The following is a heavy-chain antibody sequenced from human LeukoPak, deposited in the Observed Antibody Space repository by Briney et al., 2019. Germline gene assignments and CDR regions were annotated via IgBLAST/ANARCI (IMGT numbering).Heavy chain of an antibody. V-gene: IGHV1-18*01. Sequence: ASVKVSCKASGYTFTSYGISWVRQDPGQGLEWVGWISAYNGNTNYAQKLQDRVTMTTDTSTNTAYMELRGLRSDDTAVYYCARFRGDTSPYYLDYWGQGSLVTVSS. CDR1: GYTFTSYG. CDR2: ISAYNGNT. J-gene: IGHJ4*02. D-gene: IGHD3-16*01. CDR3: ARFRGDTSPYYLDY.